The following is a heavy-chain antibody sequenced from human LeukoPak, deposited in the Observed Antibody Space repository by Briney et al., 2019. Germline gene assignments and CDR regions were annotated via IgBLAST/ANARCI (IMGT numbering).Heavy chain of an antibody. CDR2: ISSSSSYI. Sequence: PGGSLRLSCAASGFTVSSNYMTWLRQAPGKGLEWVSSISSSSSYIYYADSVKGRFTISRDKAKNSLYLQMNSLRAEDTAIYYCARDPYNGGYGASYYYYMDVWGKGTTVTISS. D-gene: IGHD1-26*01. J-gene: IGHJ6*03. CDR3: ARDPYNGGYGASYYYYMDV. V-gene: IGHV3-21*01. CDR1: GFTVSSNY.